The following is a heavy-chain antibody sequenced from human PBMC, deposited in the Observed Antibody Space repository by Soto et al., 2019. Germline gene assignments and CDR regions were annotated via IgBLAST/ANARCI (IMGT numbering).Heavy chain of an antibody. D-gene: IGHD2-2*01. Sequence: GGSLRLSCAASGFTFSSYGMHWGRQSPGKGLEWVAVIWYDGSNKYYADSVKGRFTISRDNSKNTLYLQMNSLRAEDTAVYYCAREGYQLPKNPYYYYGMDVWGQGTTVTVSS. J-gene: IGHJ6*02. CDR3: AREGYQLPKNPYYYYGMDV. V-gene: IGHV3-33*01. CDR2: IWYDGSNK. CDR1: GFTFSSYG.